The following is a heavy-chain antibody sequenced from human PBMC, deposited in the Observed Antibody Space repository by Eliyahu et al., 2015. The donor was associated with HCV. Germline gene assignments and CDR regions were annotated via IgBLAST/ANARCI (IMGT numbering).Heavy chain of an antibody. CDR3: ARIIVEAVAGNPYYFDY. V-gene: IGHV4-34*01. D-gene: IGHD6-19*01. CDR2: INHSGST. J-gene: IGHJ4*02. CDR1: GGSFSGYY. Sequence: QVQLQQWGAGLLKPSETLSLXCAVYGGSFSGYYWXWIRQPPGKGLEWVGEINHSGSTNYNPSXKSRVTISVDTSKNQFSLKLSSVTAADTAVYYCARIIVEAVAGNPYYFDYWGQGTLVTVSS.